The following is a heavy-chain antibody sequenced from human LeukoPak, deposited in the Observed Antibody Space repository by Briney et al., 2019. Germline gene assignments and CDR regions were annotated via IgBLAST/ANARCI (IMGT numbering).Heavy chain of an antibody. Sequence: ASVKVSCKASGYTFTSYDINWVRQATGQGLEWMGWMNPNSGNTGYAQKSQGTVTMTRNTSISTAYMELGSLRSEDTAVYYCARGPPYYDFWSGYYTYYYYYMDVWGKGTTVTVSS. CDR2: MNPNSGNT. D-gene: IGHD3-3*01. CDR3: ARGPPYYDFWSGYYTYYYYYMDV. V-gene: IGHV1-8*01. CDR1: GYTFTSYD. J-gene: IGHJ6*03.